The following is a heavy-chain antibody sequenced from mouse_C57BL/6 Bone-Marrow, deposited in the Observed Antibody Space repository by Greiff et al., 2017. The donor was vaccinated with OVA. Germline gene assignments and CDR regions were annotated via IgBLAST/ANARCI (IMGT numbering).Heavy chain of an antibody. CDR3: ARPYDYDNSYSDY. D-gene: IGHD1-1*01. Sequence: VQLHQPGAELVKPGASVKMSCTASGYTFTSYWITWVKQTPGQGLEWIGAIYPGSGSTYYTAKFKSKATLSVDTSSRPAYMQLIRLTSEDAAVYNCARPYDYDNSYSDYWGQGTTLTVSA. CDR2: IYPGSGST. V-gene: IGHV1-55*01. J-gene: IGHJ2*01. CDR1: GYTFTSYW.